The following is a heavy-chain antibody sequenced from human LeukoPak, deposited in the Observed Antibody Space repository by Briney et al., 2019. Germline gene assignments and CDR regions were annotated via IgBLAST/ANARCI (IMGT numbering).Heavy chain of an antibody. CDR3: ARSRAMSTRARHGGVVAAPADGYGTIPFDY. J-gene: IGHJ4*02. V-gene: IGHV4-59*08. CDR1: GGSISSYY. D-gene: IGHD2-15*01. Sequence: SETLSLTCTVSGGSISSYYWSWIRQPPGKGLEWIGCVYHSGSTNYNPSLESRVTISVDTSKNQFSLKLSSVTAADTAVYYCARSRAMSTRARHGGVVAAPADGYGTIPFDYWGQGTLVTVSS. CDR2: VYHSGST.